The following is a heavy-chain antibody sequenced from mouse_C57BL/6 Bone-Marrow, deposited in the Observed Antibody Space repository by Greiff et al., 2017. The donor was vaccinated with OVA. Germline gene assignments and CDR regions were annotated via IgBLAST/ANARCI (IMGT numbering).Heavy chain of an antibody. V-gene: IGHV3-6*01. J-gene: IGHJ1*03. D-gene: IGHD3-1*01. CDR1: GYSITSGYY. CDR3: ARGGSNWYFDV. Sequence: EVQRVESGPGLVKPSQSLSLTCSVTGYSITSGYYWNWIRQFPGNKLEWMGYISYDGSNNYNPSLKNRISITRDTSKNQFFLKLNSVTTEDTATYYCARGGSNWYFDVWGTGTTVTVSS. CDR2: ISYDGSN.